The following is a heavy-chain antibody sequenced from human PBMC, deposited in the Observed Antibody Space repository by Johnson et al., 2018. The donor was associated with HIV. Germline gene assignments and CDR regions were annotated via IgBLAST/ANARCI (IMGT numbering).Heavy chain of an antibody. J-gene: IGHJ3*02. V-gene: IGHV3-30*04. CDR3: ANNLQQLATKDAFDI. D-gene: IGHD6-13*01. CDR2: ISYDGGDK. Sequence: QMQLVESGGGVVQPGRSLRLSCAASGFTFSSYAMHWVHQAPGKGLEWVAVISYDGGDKYYADSVKGRFTISRDNSKNTLYLQMNSLRAEDTAVYYCANNLQQLATKDAFDIWGQGTMVTVSS. CDR1: GFTFSSYA.